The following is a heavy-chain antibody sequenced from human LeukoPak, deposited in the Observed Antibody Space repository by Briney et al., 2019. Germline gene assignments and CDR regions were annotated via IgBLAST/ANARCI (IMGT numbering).Heavy chain of an antibody. D-gene: IGHD2-8*01. Sequence: ASVKLSCKASGYTFTDYYLHWVRQAPGQGLEWMGWINPKSVGTNYAQKFQGRVTMPRDTSITTAYMELSRLTSDDTAVYSCARDLGDSNNYYYHGMDVWGQGTTVTVSS. J-gene: IGHJ6*02. CDR1: GYTFTDYY. CDR3: ARDLGDSNNYYYHGMDV. CDR2: INPKSVGT. V-gene: IGHV1-2*02.